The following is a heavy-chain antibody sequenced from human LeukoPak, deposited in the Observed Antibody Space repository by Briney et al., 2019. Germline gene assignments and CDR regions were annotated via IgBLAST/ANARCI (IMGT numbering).Heavy chain of an antibody. Sequence: ASVKVSCKASGYTFTSYDINWVRQATGQGLEWMGWMNPNSGNTGYAQKFQGRVTITRNTSISTAYMELSSLRSEDTAVYYCARGAAGTHYYYYYYMDVWGKGTTVTVSS. D-gene: IGHD6-13*01. V-gene: IGHV1-8*03. CDR2: MNPNSGNT. J-gene: IGHJ6*03. CDR1: GYTFTSYD. CDR3: ARGAAGTHYYYYYYMDV.